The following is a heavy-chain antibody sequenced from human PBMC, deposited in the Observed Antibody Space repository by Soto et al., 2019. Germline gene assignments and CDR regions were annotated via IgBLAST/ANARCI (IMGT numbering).Heavy chain of an antibody. Sequence: ASVKVYCKASGYSFTGYYIHWLRQAPGQGLEWMGWIYPNSGDTKSAQKFQGRLTLTRDTSITTAYMELSSLRSDDTAIYYCASLQTSGWYGVHWGQGTLVTVSS. D-gene: IGHD6-19*01. CDR2: IYPNSGDT. CDR1: GYSFTGYY. J-gene: IGHJ4*02. CDR3: ASLQTSGWYGVH. V-gene: IGHV1-2*02.